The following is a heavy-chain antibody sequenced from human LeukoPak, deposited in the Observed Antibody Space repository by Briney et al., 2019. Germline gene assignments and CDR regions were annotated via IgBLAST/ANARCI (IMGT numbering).Heavy chain of an antibody. Sequence: GESLKISCKGSGYSFTSYWIGWVRQMPGKGLEWMGIIYPGDSDTRYSPSFQGQVTISADKSISTAHLQWSSLKASDTAMYYCARSHCSSTSCYPRNAFDIWGQGTMVTVSS. V-gene: IGHV5-51*01. D-gene: IGHD2-2*01. CDR3: ARSHCSSTSCYPRNAFDI. CDR1: GYSFTSYW. CDR2: IYPGDSDT. J-gene: IGHJ3*02.